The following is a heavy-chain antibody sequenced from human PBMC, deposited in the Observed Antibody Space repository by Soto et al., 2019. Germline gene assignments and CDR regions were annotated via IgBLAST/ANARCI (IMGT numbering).Heavy chain of an antibody. V-gene: IGHV4-30-4*01. CDR1: GGSISSGDYY. D-gene: IGHD3-9*01. CDR3: ARDPYYDILTGYYG. J-gene: IGHJ4*02. Sequence: SETLSLTCTVSGGSISSGDYYWSWIRQPPGKGLEWIGYIYYSGSTYYNPSLKSRVTISVDTSKNQFSLKLSSVTAADTAVYYCARDPYYDILTGYYGWGQGTLVTVSS. CDR2: IYYSGST.